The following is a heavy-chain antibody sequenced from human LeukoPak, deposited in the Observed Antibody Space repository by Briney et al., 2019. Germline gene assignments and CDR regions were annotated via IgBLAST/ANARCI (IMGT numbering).Heavy chain of an antibody. CDR3: ARAGGGSGYHDY. Sequence: PRGSLRLSFAGSGFPFSGYRISWVRQAAGEGLEVVGNIKHDGSEKYYVDAVKGLFTIARDDAKDSLYLQVDSLRVEDTPVYYCARAGGGSGYHDYWGQGTLVTVSS. CDR2: IKHDGSEK. D-gene: IGHD3-22*01. J-gene: IGHJ4*02. CDR1: GFPFSGYR. V-gene: IGHV3-7*01.